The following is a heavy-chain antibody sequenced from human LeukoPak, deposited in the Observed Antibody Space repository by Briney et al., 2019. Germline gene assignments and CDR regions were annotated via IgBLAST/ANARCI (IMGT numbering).Heavy chain of an antibody. J-gene: IGHJ4*02. Sequence: SSETLSLTCAVYGGSFSGYYWSWIRQPPGKGLEWIGEINHSGSTNYNPSLKSRVTISVDTSKNQFSLKLSSVTAADTAVYYCARGRYSYGSGYDYWGQGTLVTVSS. CDR2: INHSGST. CDR3: ARGRYSYGSGYDY. V-gene: IGHV4-34*01. D-gene: IGHD5-18*01. CDR1: GGSFSGYY.